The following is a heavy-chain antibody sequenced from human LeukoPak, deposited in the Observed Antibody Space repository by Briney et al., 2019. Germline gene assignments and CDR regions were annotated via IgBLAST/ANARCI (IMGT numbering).Heavy chain of an antibody. V-gene: IGHV3-11*01. CDR3: ARIERGSDYFDY. D-gene: IGHD3-10*01. Sequence: YISSSASTIYYADSVKGRFTISRDNAKNSLYLQMNSLRAEDTAVYYCARIERGSDYFDYWGQGTLVTVSS. CDR2: ISSSASTI. J-gene: IGHJ4*02.